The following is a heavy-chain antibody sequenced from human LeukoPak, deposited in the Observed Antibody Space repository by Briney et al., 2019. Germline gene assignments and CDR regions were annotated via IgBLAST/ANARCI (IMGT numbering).Heavy chain of an antibody. CDR1: GFIFTKYW. V-gene: IGHV3-74*01. J-gene: IGHJ4*02. CDR3: AREGYYGSGSPPSLYFDY. D-gene: IGHD3-10*01. CDR2: VNSDGSAT. Sequence: GGSLRLSCAASGFIFTKYWMHWVRQAPGKGLVWVSHVNSDGSATSYADSVKGRFTISRDNSRSTLYLQMNSLRPEDTAIHYCAREGYYGSGSPPSLYFDYWGQGTLVTVSS.